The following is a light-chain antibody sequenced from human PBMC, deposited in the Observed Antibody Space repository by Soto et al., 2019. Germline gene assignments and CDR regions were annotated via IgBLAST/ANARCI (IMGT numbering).Light chain of an antibody. V-gene: IGLV1-51*01. Sequence: QAVVTQPPSVSAAPGQKVTISCSGSSSNIGNNYVSWYQQLPGTAPKLLIYDNNKRPSGIPDRFSGSKSGTSATLGITGLQTGDEADYYCGTWDSSLSRWVFGGGTKLTV. CDR1: SSNIGNNY. CDR3: GTWDSSLSRWV. CDR2: DNN. J-gene: IGLJ3*02.